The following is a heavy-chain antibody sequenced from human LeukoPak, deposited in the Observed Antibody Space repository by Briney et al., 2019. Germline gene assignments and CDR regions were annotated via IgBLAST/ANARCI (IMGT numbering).Heavy chain of an antibody. V-gene: IGHV3-15*01. CDR3: TTRIVVVIEGTLTWFDP. D-gene: IGHD3-22*01. J-gene: IGHJ5*02. CDR1: GFTFSNAW. Sequence: GGSLRLSCAASGFTFSNAWMSWVRQAPGKGLEWVGRIKSKTDGGTADYAAPVKGRFTISRDDSKNTLYLQMNSLKTEDTAVYYCTTRIVVVIEGTLTWFDPWGQGTLVTVSS. CDR2: IKSKTDGGTA.